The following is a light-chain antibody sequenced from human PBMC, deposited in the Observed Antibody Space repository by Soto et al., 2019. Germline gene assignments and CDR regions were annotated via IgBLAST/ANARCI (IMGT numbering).Light chain of an antibody. CDR3: QSYDSSLSGANWV. CDR1: SSNIGAGYD. Sequence: QSVLTHPPSVSGAPGQRVTVSCTGNSSNIGAGYDVHWYQQHPGTAPKLLIYGNTNRPSGVPDRFSGSKSGTSASLAITGLQAEHEADYYCQSYDSSLSGANWVFGGGTKVTVL. J-gene: IGLJ3*02. V-gene: IGLV1-40*01. CDR2: GNT.